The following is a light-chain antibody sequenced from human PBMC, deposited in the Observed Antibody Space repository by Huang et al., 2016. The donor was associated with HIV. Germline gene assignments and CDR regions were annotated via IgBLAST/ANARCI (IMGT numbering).Light chain of an antibody. CDR3: MQGLQTWT. Sequence: DIVMVQSPASLSVTPGEAASITCRSSQSLLHNNGHKSLDWYWQKPGQSPQPLIYLGSTRASGVPDRFSGSGSGTDFTLRINRVEAGDVGVYYCMQGLQTWTFGQGTKVEIK. CDR1: QSLLHNNGHKS. J-gene: IGKJ1*01. CDR2: LGS. V-gene: IGKV2-28*01.